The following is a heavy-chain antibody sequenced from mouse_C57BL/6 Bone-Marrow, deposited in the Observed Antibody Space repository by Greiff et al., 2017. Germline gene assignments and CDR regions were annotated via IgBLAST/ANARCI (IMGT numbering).Heavy chain of an antibody. Sequence: QVQLQQSGAELVKPGASVKISCKASGYAFSSYWMNWVKQRPGKGLEWIGQIYPGDGDTNYNGKFKGKATLTADKSSSTAYMQLSSLTSEDSAVYYCTTPLLWYFPAYWGQGTLVTVSA. V-gene: IGHV1-80*01. CDR3: TTPLLWYFPAY. CDR1: GYAFSSYW. CDR2: IYPGDGDT. J-gene: IGHJ3*01. D-gene: IGHD2-1*01.